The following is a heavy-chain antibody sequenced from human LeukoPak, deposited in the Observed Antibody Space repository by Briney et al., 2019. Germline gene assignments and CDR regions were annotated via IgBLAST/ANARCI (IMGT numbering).Heavy chain of an antibody. CDR2: TYQRSKWYN. D-gene: IGHD6-19*01. CDR1: GDSVSINSAA. J-gene: IGHJ4*02. Sequence: PSQTLSLTCAISGDSVSINSAAWNWIRQSPSRGLEWLGRTYQRSKWYNDYAVSAKSRITINPDISKNQFSLQLNSVTPEDTAVYYCARSPSPYSSGWYFDYWGQGTLVTVSS. CDR3: ARSPSPYSSGWYFDY. V-gene: IGHV6-1*01.